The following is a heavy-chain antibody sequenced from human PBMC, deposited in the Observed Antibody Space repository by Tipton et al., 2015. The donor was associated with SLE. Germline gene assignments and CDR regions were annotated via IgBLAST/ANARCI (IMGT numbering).Heavy chain of an antibody. Sequence: SLRLSCAASGFTFSSYSMNWVRQAPGKGLEWVSYISSSSSSIYYADSVKGRFTISRDNSKNTLYLQMNSLRAEDTAVYYCARDVDYGEPWFDLWGQGTLVTVSS. J-gene: IGHJ5*02. CDR3: ARDVDYGEPWFDL. CDR1: GFTFSSYS. CDR2: ISSSSSSI. V-gene: IGHV3-48*01. D-gene: IGHD4-17*01.